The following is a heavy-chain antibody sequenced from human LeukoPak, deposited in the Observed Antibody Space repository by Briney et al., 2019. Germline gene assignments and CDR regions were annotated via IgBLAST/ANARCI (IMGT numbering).Heavy chain of an antibody. Sequence: ASVKVSCKASGYTFTSYYMHWVRQAPGQGLEWMGIINPSGGSTSYAQKFQGRVTMTEDTSTDTAYMELSSLRSGDTAVYYCATVGGYGSTTIDYWGQGTLVTVSS. V-gene: IGHV1-46*01. J-gene: IGHJ4*02. D-gene: IGHD3-10*01. CDR2: INPSGGST. CDR1: GYTFTSYY. CDR3: ATVGGYGSTTIDY.